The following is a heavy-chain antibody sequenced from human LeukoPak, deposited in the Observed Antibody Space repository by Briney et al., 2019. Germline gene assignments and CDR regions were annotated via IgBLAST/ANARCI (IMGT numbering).Heavy chain of an antibody. CDR2: AYYRSKWYS. V-gene: IGHV6-1*01. Sequence: SQTLSLTCGISGDSVTSTRAACHLIRQSPSRGLEWLGRAYYRSKWYSNYSVSVKSRIIINPETSKNQFSLQLNSVTPEDTAVYDCARGAHSNVARWAGMDVWGQGTTVTVSS. D-gene: IGHD2/OR15-2a*01. CDR1: GDSVTSTRAA. CDR3: ARGAHSNVARWAGMDV. J-gene: IGHJ6*02.